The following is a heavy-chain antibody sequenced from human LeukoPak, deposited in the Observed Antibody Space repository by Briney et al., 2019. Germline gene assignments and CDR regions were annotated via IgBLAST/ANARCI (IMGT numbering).Heavy chain of an antibody. D-gene: IGHD1-26*01. CDR3: ASNGEVGATTPFA. Sequence: GGSLRLSCAASRFTFSDYYMSWIRQAPGKGLEWVSYISSSGSTIYYADSVKGRFTISRDNAKNSLYLQMNSLRAEDTAVYYCASNGEVGATTPFAWGQGTLVTVSS. CDR1: RFTFSDYY. V-gene: IGHV3-11*04. CDR2: ISSSGSTI. J-gene: IGHJ5*02.